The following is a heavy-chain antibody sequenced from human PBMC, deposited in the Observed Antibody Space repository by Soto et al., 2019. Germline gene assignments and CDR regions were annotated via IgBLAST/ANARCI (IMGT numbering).Heavy chain of an antibody. CDR2: ISYSEGT. CDR3: STRSGLYGELVDY. V-gene: IGHV4-59*01. CDR1: GASIRSYY. Sequence: SETLSLTCTVSGASIRSYYWSWIRQPPGKILELVGYISYSEGTNYNPSLKSRVTIALDTSKNQFSLKLNSVTAADTAVYYCSTRSGLYGELVDYWGQGTLVTVSS. D-gene: IGHD4-17*01. J-gene: IGHJ4*02.